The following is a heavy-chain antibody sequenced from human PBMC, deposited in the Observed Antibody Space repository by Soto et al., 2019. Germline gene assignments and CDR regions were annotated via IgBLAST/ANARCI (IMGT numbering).Heavy chain of an antibody. D-gene: IGHD6-19*01. CDR1: GFTFSSYA. Sequence: GGSLRLSCAASGFTFSSYAMSWVRQAPGKGLEWVSAISGSGGSTYYADSVKGRFTISRDNSKNTLYLQMNSLRAEDMAVYYCAKAPRIAVAGTRFDYWGQGTLVTVSS. J-gene: IGHJ4*02. CDR2: ISGSGGST. V-gene: IGHV3-23*01. CDR3: AKAPRIAVAGTRFDY.